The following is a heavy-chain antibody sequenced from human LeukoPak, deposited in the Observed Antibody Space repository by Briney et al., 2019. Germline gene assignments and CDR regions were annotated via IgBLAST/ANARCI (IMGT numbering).Heavy chain of an antibody. D-gene: IGHD5-18*01. V-gene: IGHV2-5*02. CDR2: IYWDDDK. CDR1: GFSLSTSGVG. Sequence: SGPTQAKPTQTLTLTFTFSGFSLSTSGVGVGWIRQPPGKALEWLALIYWDDDKRYSPSLKSRLTITKDTSKNQVVLTMTNVDPVDTATYYCAHSRKWIQLFDYWGQGTLVTVSS. J-gene: IGHJ4*02. CDR3: AHSRKWIQLFDY.